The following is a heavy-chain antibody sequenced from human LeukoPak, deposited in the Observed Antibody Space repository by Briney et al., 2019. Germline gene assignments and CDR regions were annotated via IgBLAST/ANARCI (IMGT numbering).Heavy chain of an antibody. D-gene: IGHD7-27*01. V-gene: IGHV1-18*04. CDR2: IDPYNGHT. J-gene: IGHJ3*01. CDR3: ARGMGNEGLTS. CDR1: GYTFTGYY. Sequence: ASVKVSCKASGYTFTGYYMHWVRQAPGQGLEWMGWIDPYNGHTNRAQNFQGRVTMSTDTLTNTADMELTRLRSDDTAVYYCARGMGNEGLTSWGPGTLVTVSS.